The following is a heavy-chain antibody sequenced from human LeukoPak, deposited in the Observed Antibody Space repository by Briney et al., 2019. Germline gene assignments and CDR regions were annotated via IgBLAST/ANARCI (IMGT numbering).Heavy chain of an antibody. CDR3: ARETATPYYDFWSGYPNYYYYYMDV. CDR2: IYYSGST. V-gene: IGHV4-34*01. J-gene: IGHJ6*03. CDR1: GGSFSGYY. D-gene: IGHD3-3*01. Sequence: SETLSLTCAVYGGSFSGYYWGWIRQPPGKGLEWIGSIYYSGSTYYNPSLKSRVTVSVDTSKNQFFLKLSSVTAADTAVYYCARETATPYYDFWSGYPNYYYYYMDVWGKGTTVTVSS.